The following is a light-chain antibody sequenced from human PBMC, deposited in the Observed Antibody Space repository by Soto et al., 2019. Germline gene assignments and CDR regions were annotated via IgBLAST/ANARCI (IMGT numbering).Light chain of an antibody. CDR2: KAS. CDR3: QQYNSYSWT. V-gene: IGKV1-5*03. J-gene: IGKJ1*01. CDR1: QSISSW. Sequence: DIQMNQSPSPPSSSVGDRGTITFRASQSISSWLAWYQQKPGKAPKLLIYKASSLESGVPSRFSGSGSGTEFTLTISSLQPDDFATYYCQQYNSYSWTFGQGTKVDIK.